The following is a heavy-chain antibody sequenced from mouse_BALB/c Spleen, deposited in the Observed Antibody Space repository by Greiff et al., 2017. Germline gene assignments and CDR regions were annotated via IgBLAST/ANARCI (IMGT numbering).Heavy chain of an antibody. CDR2: MWSGGST. V-gene: IGHV2-2*02. D-gene: IGHD2-14*01. CDR3: AREGNYRYDAFDY. J-gene: IGHJ2*01. CDR1: GFSLTSYG. Sequence: VKLMESGPGLVQPSQSLSITCTVSGFSLTSYGVHWVRQSPGKGLEWLGVMWSGGSTDYNAAFISRLSISKDNSKSQVFFKMNSLQANDTAIYYCAREGNYRYDAFDYWGQGTTLTVSS.